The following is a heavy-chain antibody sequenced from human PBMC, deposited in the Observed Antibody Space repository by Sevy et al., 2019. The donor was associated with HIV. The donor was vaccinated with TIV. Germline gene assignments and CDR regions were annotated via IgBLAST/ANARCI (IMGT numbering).Heavy chain of an antibody. CDR3: ANSRGRYEGSSWLYYYYIMDV. D-gene: IGHD6-13*01. V-gene: IGHV3-30*18. CDR2: ISDDGSDK. Sequence: GGSLRLSCVADGFSFSRHGMHWARQAPGKGLEWVAVISDDGSDKEYAESVKGRFTVSRDNSKDTVYLQMNRLRLDDTAVYYCANSRGRYEGSSWLYYYYIMDVWGPGTTVTVSS. CDR1: GFSFSRHG. J-gene: IGHJ6*02.